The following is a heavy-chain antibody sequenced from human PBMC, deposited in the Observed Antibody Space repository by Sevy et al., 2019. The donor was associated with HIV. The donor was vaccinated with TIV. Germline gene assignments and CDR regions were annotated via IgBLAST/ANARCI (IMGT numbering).Heavy chain of an antibody. CDR2: ISSRGST. V-gene: IGHV4-4*08. J-gene: IGHJ4*02. CDR1: GGAMNLYF. Sequence: SQTLSLTCTVSGGAMNLYFWSWIRQPPGKGLEWIGYISSRGSTNYNPALKSRVTISLSTSGNQFSLKLRSMTAADTAVYYCARESIGSTGDFDFWGQGTLVTVSS. D-gene: IGHD6-6*01. CDR3: ARESIGSTGDFDF.